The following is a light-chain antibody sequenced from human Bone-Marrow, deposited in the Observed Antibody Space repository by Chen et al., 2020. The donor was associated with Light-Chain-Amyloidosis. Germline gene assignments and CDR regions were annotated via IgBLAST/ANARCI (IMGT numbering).Light chain of an antibody. Sequence: QSVLTQPPSVSAAPGQKVTISCSGSTSNIGNNFVSWYQQFPGTAPKLLIYDNNRRPSGIPARFCGSKSGTSATLGITGLQTGDEADYYCGTWDIRLGTVMFGGGTKLTVL. CDR1: TSNIGNNF. CDR3: GTWDIRLGTVM. CDR2: DNN. J-gene: IGLJ3*02. V-gene: IGLV1-51*01.